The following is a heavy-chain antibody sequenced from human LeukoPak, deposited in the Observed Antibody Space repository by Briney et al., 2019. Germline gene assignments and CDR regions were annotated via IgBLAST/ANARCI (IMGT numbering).Heavy chain of an antibody. CDR1: GFTFDDYA. CDR2: ISWNSGSI. CDR3: AKERYSYDSSAQGYFDL. D-gene: IGHD3-22*01. J-gene: IGHJ2*01. Sequence: SLRLSCAASGFTFDDYAMHWVRQAPGKGLEWVSGISWNSGSIGYADSVKGRFTISRDNSKNTLYLQMNSLRAEDTAVYYCAKERYSYDSSAQGYFDLWGRGTLVTVSS. V-gene: IGHV3-9*01.